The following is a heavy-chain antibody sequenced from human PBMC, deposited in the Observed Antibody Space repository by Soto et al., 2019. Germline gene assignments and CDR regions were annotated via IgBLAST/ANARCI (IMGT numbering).Heavy chain of an antibody. Sequence: GSLRHSCAASGGTCISYAMSWVRQATGKGLEWVSGISYGGGSTNYADSVKGRFTISRDNSKNTLYLQMNSLRGEDTAVYYCAKGESYYYDSSGYWNYWGQGTLLTVSS. V-gene: IGHV3-23*01. J-gene: IGHJ4*02. CDR3: AKGESYYYDSSGYWNY. D-gene: IGHD3-22*01. CDR2: ISYGGGST. CDR1: GGTCISYA.